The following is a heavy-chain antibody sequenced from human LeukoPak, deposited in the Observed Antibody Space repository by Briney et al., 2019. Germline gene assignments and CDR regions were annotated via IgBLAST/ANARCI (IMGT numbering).Heavy chain of an antibody. V-gene: IGHV3-30*18. CDR2: ISYDGSNK. D-gene: IGHD4-23*01. CDR1: GFTFSSYG. Sequence: GGSLRLSCAASGFTFSSYGMHWVRQAPGKGLEWVAVISYDGSNKYYADSVKGRFTISRDNSKNTLYLQMNSLRAEDTAVYYCAKAGNYGGNSGSYWYFDLWGRGTLVTVSS. J-gene: IGHJ2*01. CDR3: AKAGNYGGNSGSYWYFDL.